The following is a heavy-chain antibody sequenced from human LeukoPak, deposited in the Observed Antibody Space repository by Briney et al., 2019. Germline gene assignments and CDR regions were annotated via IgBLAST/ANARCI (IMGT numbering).Heavy chain of an antibody. D-gene: IGHD6-13*01. V-gene: IGHV4-39*01. Sequence: SETLSLTCTVSGGSISSYYWGWIRQPPGKGLEWIGSIYYSGSTYYNPSLKSRVTISVDTSKNQFSLKLSSVTAADTAVYYCARHVFSSSCLFDYWGQGTLVTVSS. CDR2: IYYSGST. CDR1: GGSISSYY. J-gene: IGHJ4*02. CDR3: ARHVFSSSCLFDY.